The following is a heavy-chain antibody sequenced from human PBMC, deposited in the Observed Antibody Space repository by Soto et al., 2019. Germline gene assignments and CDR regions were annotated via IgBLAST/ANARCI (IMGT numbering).Heavy chain of an antibody. J-gene: IGHJ6*02. V-gene: IGHV3-48*03. CDR2: ISSSGSTI. D-gene: IGHD3-3*01. CDR3: ARVRFWDYYYGMDV. CDR1: GFTFSSYE. Sequence: HPGGSLRLSCAASGFTFSSYEMNWVRQAPGKGLEWVSYISSSGSTIYYADSVKGRFTISRDNAKNSLYLQMNSLRAEDTAVYYCARVRFWDYYYGMDVWGQGTTVTVSS.